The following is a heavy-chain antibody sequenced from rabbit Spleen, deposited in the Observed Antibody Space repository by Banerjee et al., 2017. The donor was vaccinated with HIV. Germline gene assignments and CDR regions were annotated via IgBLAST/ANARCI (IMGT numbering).Heavy chain of an antibody. J-gene: IGHJ4*01. CDR3: ARDLASVVGWNFYL. CDR1: GVSFSGDSY. Sequence: QEQLEESGGDLVKPGASLTLTCIASGVSFSGDSYMCWVRQAPGKGLEWIVCIDSGSSGFTYFASWAKGRFTISKTSSTTVTLQMTSLTAADTATYSCARDLASVVGWNFYLWGPGTLVTVS. CDR2: IDSGSSGFT. D-gene: IGHD3-1*01. V-gene: IGHV1S45*01.